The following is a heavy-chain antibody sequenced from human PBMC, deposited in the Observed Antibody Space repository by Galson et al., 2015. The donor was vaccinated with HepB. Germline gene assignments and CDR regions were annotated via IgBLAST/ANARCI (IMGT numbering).Heavy chain of an antibody. J-gene: IGHJ6*02. V-gene: IGHV1-18*04. CDR2: ISAYNGHT. D-gene: IGHD3-16*01. CDR3: ARNTGVGGMDV. Sequence: SVKVSCKASGYTFTKYGFSWVRQAPGQGLEWMGWISAYNGHTKYAQKFQGRVIMTTDTSTSIAYMDLRSLRSDDTAVYYCARNTGVGGMDVWGQGTTITVSS. CDR1: GYTFTKYG.